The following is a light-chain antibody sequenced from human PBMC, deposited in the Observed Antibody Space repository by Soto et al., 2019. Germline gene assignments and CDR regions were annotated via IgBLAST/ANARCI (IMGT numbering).Light chain of an antibody. J-gene: IGKJ5*01. CDR1: RSVLYNSNNKNY. V-gene: IGKV4-1*01. Sequence: DIVMTQSPASLAVSLGERATINCRSSRSVLYNSNNKNYLAWYQQKPGQTPKLLIYWASARESGVPDRFSGSGSGADFTLTISSLQAEDVAVYYCQRYFNTPITFGQGTRLEIK. CDR2: WAS. CDR3: QRYFNTPIT.